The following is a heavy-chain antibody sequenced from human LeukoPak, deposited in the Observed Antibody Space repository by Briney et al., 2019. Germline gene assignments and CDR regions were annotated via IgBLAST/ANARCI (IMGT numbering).Heavy chain of an antibody. V-gene: IGHV3-23*01. J-gene: IGHJ5*02. Sequence: GGSLRLSCAASGFTFSSYAMSWVRQAPGKGLEWVSAISGSGGSTYYADSVKGRFTISRDNSKNTLYLQMNSPRAEDTAVYYCAKTPQYCSGGSCYWFDPWGQGTLVTVSS. D-gene: IGHD2-15*01. CDR2: ISGSGGST. CDR3: AKTPQYCSGGSCYWFDP. CDR1: GFTFSSYA.